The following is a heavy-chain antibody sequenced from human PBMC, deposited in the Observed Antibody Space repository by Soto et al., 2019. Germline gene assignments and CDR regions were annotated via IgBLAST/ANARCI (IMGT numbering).Heavy chain of an antibody. V-gene: IGHV4-39*01. CDR1: GGSISSSSYY. J-gene: IGHJ4*02. Sequence: QLQLQESGPGLVKPSETLSLTCTVSGGSISSSSYYWGWIRQPPGKGLEWIGSIYYSGSTYYNPSLKSRVTISVDTSKNQFSLKLSSVTAADTAVYYCARTPRLLWFGEFFDYWGQGTLVTVSS. CDR2: IYYSGST. CDR3: ARTPRLLWFGEFFDY. D-gene: IGHD3-10*01.